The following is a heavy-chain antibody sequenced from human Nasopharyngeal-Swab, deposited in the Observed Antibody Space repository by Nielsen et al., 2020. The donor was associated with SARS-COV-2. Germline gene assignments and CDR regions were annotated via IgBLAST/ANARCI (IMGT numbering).Heavy chain of an antibody. Sequence: SETLSLTCTVSGGSISSGSYYWSWIRQPAGKGLEWIGRIYTSGSTNYNPSLKSRVTISVDTSKNQFSLKLSSVTAADTAVYYCATPGIAVVGAFDIWGQGTMVTVSS. J-gene: IGHJ3*02. CDR1: GGSISSGSYY. V-gene: IGHV4-61*02. CDR3: ATPGIAVVGAFDI. D-gene: IGHD6-19*01. CDR2: IYTSGST.